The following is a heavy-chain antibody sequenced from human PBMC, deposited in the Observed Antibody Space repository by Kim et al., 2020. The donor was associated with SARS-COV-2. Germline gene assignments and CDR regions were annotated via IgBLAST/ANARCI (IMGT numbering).Heavy chain of an antibody. V-gene: IGHV4-59*01. Sequence: NPSLKSRVTISVDTSKNQFSLKLSSVTAADTAVYYCAREIAVAGGAPFDYWGQGTLVTVSS. J-gene: IGHJ4*02. CDR3: AREIAVAGGAPFDY. D-gene: IGHD6-19*01.